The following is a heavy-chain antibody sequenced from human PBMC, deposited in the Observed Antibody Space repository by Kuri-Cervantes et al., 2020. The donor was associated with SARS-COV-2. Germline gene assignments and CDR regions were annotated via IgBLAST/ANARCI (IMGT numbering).Heavy chain of an antibody. CDR1: GGTFSSYG. CDR3: ARDLIAARPEVFDP. CDR2: ISAYNGNT. Sequence: ASVKVSCKASGGTFSSYGISWVRQAPGQGLEWMGWISAYNGNTNYAQKLQGRVTMTTDTSTSTAYMELSSLRSEDTAVYYCARDLIAARPEVFDPWGQGTLVTVSS. V-gene: IGHV1-18*01. J-gene: IGHJ5*02. D-gene: IGHD6-6*01.